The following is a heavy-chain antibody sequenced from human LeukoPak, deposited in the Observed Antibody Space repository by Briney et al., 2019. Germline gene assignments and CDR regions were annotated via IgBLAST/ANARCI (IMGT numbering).Heavy chain of an antibody. CDR2: ISGSGGST. Sequence: GGSLRLSCAASGFTFSSYAISWVRQAPGKGLEWVSAISGSGGSTYYADSVKGRFTISRDNSKNTLYLQMNSLRAEDTAVYYCAKKGVAGMFHFDYWGQGTLVTVSS. D-gene: IGHD6-19*01. CDR3: AKKGVAGMFHFDY. CDR1: GFTFSSYA. V-gene: IGHV3-23*01. J-gene: IGHJ4*02.